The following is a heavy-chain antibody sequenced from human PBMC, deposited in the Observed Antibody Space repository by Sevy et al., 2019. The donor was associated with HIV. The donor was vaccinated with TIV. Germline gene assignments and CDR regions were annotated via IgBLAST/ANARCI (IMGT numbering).Heavy chain of an antibody. J-gene: IGHJ3*02. CDR2: IYYDGVNK. D-gene: IGHD3-22*01. Sequence: GGSLRLSCAASGFTVSSYGMHWVRQAPGKGLEWVAVIYYDGVNKFYADSVKGRFTISRANSKNTLYLQMNSLRAEDTAVYYCAKGYYYDSSGYWKDAFDIWGPGTMVTVSS. CDR1: GFTVSSYG. CDR3: AKGYYYDSSGYWKDAFDI. V-gene: IGHV3-33*06.